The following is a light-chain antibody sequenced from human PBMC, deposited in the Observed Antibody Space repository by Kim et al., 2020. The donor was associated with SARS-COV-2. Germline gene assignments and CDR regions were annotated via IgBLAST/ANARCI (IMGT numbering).Light chain of an antibody. V-gene: IGLV1-44*01. CDR3: ATRDDSLNGPV. CDR2: TNN. J-gene: IGLJ3*02. Sequence: GQTVTISCSGSTSNIGANPVTWDQHLPGTAPKLLIYTNNLRPSGVPDRFSASKSGTSASLVISGLQSEDEADYYCATRDDSLNGPVFGGGTQLTVL. CDR1: TSNIGANP.